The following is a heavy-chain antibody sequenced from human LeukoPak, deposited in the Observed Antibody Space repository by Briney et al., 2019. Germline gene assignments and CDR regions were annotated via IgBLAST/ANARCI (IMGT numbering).Heavy chain of an antibody. V-gene: IGHV3-21*01. CDR2: ISSSSTYL. CDR1: EFTFNSYN. CDR3: ARDIDPNYGDSYLDY. Sequence: PGGSLRLSCAASEFTFNSYNMNWVRQAPGKGLEWVSSISSSSTYLYYADSVKGRFTISRDNAKNSLYLQMNSLRAEDTAVYYCARDIDPNYGDSYLDYWGQGTLVTVSS. D-gene: IGHD4-17*01. J-gene: IGHJ4*02.